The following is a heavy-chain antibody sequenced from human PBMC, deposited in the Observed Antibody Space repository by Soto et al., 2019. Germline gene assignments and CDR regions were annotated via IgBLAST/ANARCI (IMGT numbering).Heavy chain of an antibody. CDR3: AKRRITIFGVVVREGHYYMDV. V-gene: IGHV3-23*01. CDR1: GFTFSSYA. J-gene: IGHJ6*03. D-gene: IGHD3-3*01. CDR2: ISGSGGST. Sequence: PGGSLRLSCASSGFTFSSYAMSWVRQAPGKGLEWVSAISGSGGSTYYADSVKGQFTISRDNSKNTLYLQMNSLRAEDTAVYYCAKRRITIFGVVVREGHYYMDVWGKGTTVTVSS.